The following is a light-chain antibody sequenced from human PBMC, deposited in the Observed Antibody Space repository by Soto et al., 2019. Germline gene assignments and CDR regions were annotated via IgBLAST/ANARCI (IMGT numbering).Light chain of an antibody. V-gene: IGLV2-14*01. Sequence: QSALTQPASVSGSPGQSITISCTGTXSDVGGYNYVSWYQQHPGKAPKLMISEVSNRPSGVSNRFSGSKSGNTASLTISGLQAEDEADYYCSSYTSSSTLVFGGGTKLTVL. J-gene: IGLJ2*01. CDR2: EVS. CDR3: SSYTSSSTLV. CDR1: XSDVGGYNY.